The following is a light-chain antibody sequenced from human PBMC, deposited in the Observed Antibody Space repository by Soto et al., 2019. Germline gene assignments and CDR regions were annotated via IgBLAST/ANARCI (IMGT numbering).Light chain of an antibody. V-gene: IGKV3-15*01. Sequence: EIVMTQSPATLSVSPGEGATLSCRASQSVSSNLAWYQQKPGQAPRLLIYGASNRATGIPARFSGSGSGTEFTLTISSLQSEDFGVYYCQHYNNWPPWTFGQGTKVDIK. CDR3: QHYNNWPPWT. CDR1: QSVSSN. CDR2: GAS. J-gene: IGKJ1*01.